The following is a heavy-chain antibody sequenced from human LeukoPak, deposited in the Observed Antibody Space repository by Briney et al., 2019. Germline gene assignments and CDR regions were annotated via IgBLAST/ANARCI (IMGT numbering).Heavy chain of an antibody. CDR2: IYYSGST. J-gene: IGHJ4*02. Sequence: SETLSLTCTVSGGSISSSSYYWGWIRQPPGKGLEWIGSIYYSGSTYYNPSLKSRVTISVDTSKNQFSLKLSSVTAADTAVYYCARVQSGGQWLVEGYYFDYWGQGTLVTVSS. CDR3: ARVQSGGQWLVEGYYFDY. V-gene: IGHV4-39*07. CDR1: GGSISSSSYY. D-gene: IGHD6-19*01.